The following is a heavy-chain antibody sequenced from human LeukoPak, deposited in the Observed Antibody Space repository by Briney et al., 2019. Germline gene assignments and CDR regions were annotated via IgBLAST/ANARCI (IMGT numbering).Heavy chain of an antibody. Sequence: SETLSLTCTVSGVSISKYYWNWIRQPPGKGLEWIGYIYYSGSTNYSPSLKSRVTVSIDMSKNQFSLTVYSVTAADTAVYYCARSPPYCSSPGCYLDWFDPWGQGTLVTVSS. CDR3: ARSPPYCSSPGCYLDWFDP. CDR1: GVSISKYY. J-gene: IGHJ5*02. V-gene: IGHV4-59*01. D-gene: IGHD2-2*01. CDR2: IYYSGST.